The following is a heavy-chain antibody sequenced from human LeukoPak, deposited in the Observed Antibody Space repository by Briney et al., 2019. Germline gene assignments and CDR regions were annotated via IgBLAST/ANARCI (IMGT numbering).Heavy chain of an antibody. CDR1: GGSFSGYY. Sequence: PSETLSLTCAVYGGSFSGYYWSWIRQPPGKGLEWIGEINHSGSTNYNPSLKSRVTISVDTSKNQFSLKLSSVAAADTAVYYCARGSRYGDSGDFDIWGQGTMVTVSS. J-gene: IGHJ3*02. CDR2: INHSGST. V-gene: IGHV4-34*01. CDR3: ARGSRYGDSGDFDI. D-gene: IGHD4-17*01.